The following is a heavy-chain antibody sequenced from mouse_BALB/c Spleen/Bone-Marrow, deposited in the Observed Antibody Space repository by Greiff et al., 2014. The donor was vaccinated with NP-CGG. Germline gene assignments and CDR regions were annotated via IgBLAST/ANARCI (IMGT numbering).Heavy chain of an antibody. CDR1: GYTFSSYW. V-gene: IGHV1-9*01. CDR3: ARRGISWFAY. Sequence: QVQLQQPGAELMKPGASVKISCKATGYTFSSYWIEWVKQRPGHGLEWIGEILPGSGSTNYNEKFKGKATFTADTSFNTAYMQHSSLTSEDSAVYYCARRGISWFAYWGQGTLVTVSA. CDR2: ILPGSGST. J-gene: IGHJ3*01.